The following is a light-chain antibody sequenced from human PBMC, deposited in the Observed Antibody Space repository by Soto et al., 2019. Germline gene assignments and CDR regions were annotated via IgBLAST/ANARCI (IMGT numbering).Light chain of an antibody. V-gene: IGKV1-5*03. J-gene: IGKJ1*01. CDR1: QTISSW. Sequence: DIQMTQSPSTLSGSVGDRVTITCRASQTISSWLAWYQQKPGKAPKLLIYKASTLKSGVTSRFSGSGSGTEFTLTISSLQPDDFATYYCQHYNSYSEAFGQWTKVELK. CDR3: QHYNSYSEA. CDR2: KAS.